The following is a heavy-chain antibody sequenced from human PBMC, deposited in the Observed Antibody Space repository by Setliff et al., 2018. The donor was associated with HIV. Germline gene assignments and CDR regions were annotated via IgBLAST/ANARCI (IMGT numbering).Heavy chain of an antibody. D-gene: IGHD6-19*01. CDR1: GGTFSSYA. CDR3: ARGGREQWLVA. Sequence: SVKVSCKASGGTFSSYAISWVRQAPGQGLEWMGGIIPIFGTANYAQRFQGRVTMTRDTSTSTAYMELRSLRSDDTAVYYCARGGREQWLVAWGQGTLVTVSS. V-gene: IGHV1-69*05. CDR2: IIPIFGTA. J-gene: IGHJ5*02.